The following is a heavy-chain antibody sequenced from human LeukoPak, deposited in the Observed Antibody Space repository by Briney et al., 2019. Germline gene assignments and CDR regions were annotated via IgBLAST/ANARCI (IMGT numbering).Heavy chain of an antibody. V-gene: IGHV3-53*01. CDR1: GFTVSSNY. D-gene: IGHD6-13*01. CDR2: IYSGGGT. Sequence: PGGSLRLSCAASGFTVSSNYMSWVRQAPGKGLEWVSVIYSGGGTYYADSVKGRFTISRDNSKNTLYLQMNSLRAGDTAVYFCAVGGGSTWFNLWGQGTLLTVCS. CDR3: AVGGGSTWFNL. J-gene: IGHJ5*02.